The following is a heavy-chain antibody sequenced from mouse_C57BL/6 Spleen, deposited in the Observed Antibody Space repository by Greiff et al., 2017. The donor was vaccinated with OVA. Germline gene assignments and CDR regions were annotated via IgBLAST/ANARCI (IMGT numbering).Heavy chain of an antibody. D-gene: IGHD6-5*01. CDR3: AYDPFAY. CDR2: IDPETGGT. CDR1: GYTFTDYE. J-gene: IGHJ3*01. Sequence: QVQLQQSGAELVRPGASVTLSCKASGYTFTDYEMHWVKQTPVHGLEWIGAIDPETGGTAYNQKFKGKAILTADKSSSTAYMELRSLPSEDSAVYYCAYDPFAYWGQGTLVTVSA. V-gene: IGHV1-15*01.